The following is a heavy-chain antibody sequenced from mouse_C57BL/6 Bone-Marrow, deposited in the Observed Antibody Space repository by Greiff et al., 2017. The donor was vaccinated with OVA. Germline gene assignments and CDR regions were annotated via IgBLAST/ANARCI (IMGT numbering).Heavy chain of an antibody. Sequence: VQLQQPGAELVKPGASVKMSCKASGYTFTSYWINWVKQRPGQGLEWIGDIYPGSGSTNYNEKFKGKATLTVATSSSPVYMQLSSLTSEDSAVYYCARCYDAYYCVAYWGQGALVTVSA. J-gene: IGHJ3*01. V-gene: IGHV1-55*01. CDR3: ARCYDAYYCVAY. D-gene: IGHD2-3*01. CDR2: IYPGSGST. CDR1: GYTFTSYW.